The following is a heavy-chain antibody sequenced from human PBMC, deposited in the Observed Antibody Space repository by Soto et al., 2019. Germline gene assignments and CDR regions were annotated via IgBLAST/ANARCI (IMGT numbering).Heavy chain of an antibody. CDR1: GGTFSSYA. V-gene: IGHV1-69*13. J-gene: IGHJ4*02. Sequence: SVKVSCKASGGTFSSYAISWVRQAPGQGLEWMGGIIPIFGTANYAQKFQGRVTITADESTSTAYMEVSRLRYEDTAVYYCARDWVYYDFWSGYLDYWGQGTLVTVSS. D-gene: IGHD3-3*01. CDR3: ARDWVYYDFWSGYLDY. CDR2: IIPIFGTA.